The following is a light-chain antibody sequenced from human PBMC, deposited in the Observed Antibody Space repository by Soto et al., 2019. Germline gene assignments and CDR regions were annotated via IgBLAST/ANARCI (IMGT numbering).Light chain of an antibody. CDR2: GAS. CDR1: QSVNNN. CDR3: QQYDNWPPSIT. Sequence: EIVMTQSPFTLSVSPVERGTLSCMAGQSVNNNLAWYQQKPGQAPRLLIYGASSRATGIPARFSGSGSGTEFTLTISSLQSEDFALYYCQQYDNWPPSITFGQGTRLEI. J-gene: IGKJ5*01. V-gene: IGKV3-15*01.